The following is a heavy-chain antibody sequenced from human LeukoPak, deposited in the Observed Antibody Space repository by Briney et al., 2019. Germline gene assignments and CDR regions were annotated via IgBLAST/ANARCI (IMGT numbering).Heavy chain of an antibody. Sequence: PSETLSLTCAVSGGSISSSSYYWGWIRQPPGKGLEWIGSIYYSGSTYYNPSLKSRVTISVDTSKNQFSLKLSSVTAADTAVYSCARLRRGYDLSFDYWGQGTLVTVSS. J-gene: IGHJ4*02. V-gene: IGHV4-39*07. CDR3: ARLRRGYDLSFDY. CDR2: IYYSGST. CDR1: GGSISSSSYY. D-gene: IGHD5-12*01.